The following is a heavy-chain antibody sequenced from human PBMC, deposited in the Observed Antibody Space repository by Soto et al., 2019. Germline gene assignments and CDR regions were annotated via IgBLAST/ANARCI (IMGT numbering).Heavy chain of an antibody. J-gene: IGHJ4*02. D-gene: IGHD3-3*01. CDR2: ISSSSSTI. CDR1: GFTFSTYG. CDR3: ASSKRGFWSPDY. Sequence: GGSLRLSCAASGFTFSTYGMNWVRQAPGKGLEWVSYISSSSSTIYYADSVKGRFSISRDNAKNSLYLQMNSLRDEDTAVYFCASSKRGFWSPDYWGQGTLVTVSS. V-gene: IGHV3-48*02.